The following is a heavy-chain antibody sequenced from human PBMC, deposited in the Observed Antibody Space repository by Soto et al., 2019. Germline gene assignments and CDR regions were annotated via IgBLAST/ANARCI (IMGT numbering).Heavy chain of an antibody. D-gene: IGHD6-13*01. CDR3: ARGALIAAAFYYMDV. J-gene: IGHJ6*03. CDR2: ISSNGGST. Sequence: GGSLRLSCAASGFTFSSYAMHWVRQAPGKGLEYVSAISSNGGSTYYANSVKGRFTISRDNSKNTLYLQMGSLRAEDMAVYYCARGALIAAAFYYMDVWGKGTMVTVSS. CDR1: GFTFSSYA. V-gene: IGHV3-64*01.